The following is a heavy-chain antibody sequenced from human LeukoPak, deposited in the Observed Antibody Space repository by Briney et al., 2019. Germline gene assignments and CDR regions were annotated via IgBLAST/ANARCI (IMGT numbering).Heavy chain of an antibody. CDR3: ARGGLRGWFDP. Sequence: PSETLSLTCTVSGGSISSYYWSWIRQPPGKGLEWIGYIYYSGSTNYNPSLKSRVTISVDTSKKQFFLKLSSVTAADTAVYYCARGGLRGWFDPWGQGTLVTVSS. D-gene: IGHD2-15*01. J-gene: IGHJ5*02. CDR1: GGSISSYY. CDR2: IYYSGST. V-gene: IGHV4-59*01.